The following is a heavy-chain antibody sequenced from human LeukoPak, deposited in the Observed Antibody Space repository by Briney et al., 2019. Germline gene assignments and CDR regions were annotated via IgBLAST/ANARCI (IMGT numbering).Heavy chain of an antibody. CDR2: INWNSATI. D-gene: IGHD2-2*01. CDR3: AKAIYSTPPGYFFDY. J-gene: IGHJ4*02. CDR1: GFTFDDYA. V-gene: IGHV3-9*01. Sequence: GGSLRLSCAASGFTFDDYAMHWVRQAPGRGLEWVSSINWNSATIAYADSVKGRFTISRDNAKNSLSLQMNSLRPDDTAFYYCAKAIYSTPPGYFFDYWGQGTLVTVSS.